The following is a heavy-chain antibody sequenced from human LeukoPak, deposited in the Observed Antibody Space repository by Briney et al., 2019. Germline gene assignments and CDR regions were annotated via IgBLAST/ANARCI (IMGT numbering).Heavy chain of an antibody. CDR3: ARVRGKRRSYYYDSSGYYFDY. CDR1: GGSFSGYY. J-gene: IGHJ4*02. V-gene: IGHV4-34*01. CDR2: INHSGST. Sequence: KPSETLSLTCAVYGGSFSGYYWSWIRQPPGKGLEWIGEINHSGSTNYNPSLKSRVTISVDTSKNQFSLKLSSVTAADTAVYYCARVRGKRRSYYYDSSGYYFDYWGQGTLVTVSS. D-gene: IGHD3-22*01.